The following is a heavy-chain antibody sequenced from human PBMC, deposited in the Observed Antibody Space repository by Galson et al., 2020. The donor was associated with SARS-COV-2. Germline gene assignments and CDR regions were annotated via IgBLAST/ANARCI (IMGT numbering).Heavy chain of an antibody. D-gene: IGHD1-26*01. CDR1: GASIKIGGYY. Sequence: SETLSLTCSVSGASIKIGGYYWSWIRQHTVKGLEWIGYIYYSGSTYYNPSLQSRVTISGDTSKNQFSLRLTSVTVADTAVYYCASGSAWETLFSSWGQGTLVSVSS. CDR3: ASGSAWETLFSS. V-gene: IGHV4-31*03. CDR2: IYYSGST. J-gene: IGHJ4*02.